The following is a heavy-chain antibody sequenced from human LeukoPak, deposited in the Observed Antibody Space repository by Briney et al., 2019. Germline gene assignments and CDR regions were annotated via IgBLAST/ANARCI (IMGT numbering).Heavy chain of an antibody. Sequence: GGSLRLSCAASGFTFSSYSMNWVRQAPGKGLEWVSYISSSSSTIYYADSVKGRFTISRDNAKNPLYLQMNSLRAEDTAVYYCARAGDDYVWGSYRYQYYFDYWGQGTLVTVSS. CDR1: GFTFSSYS. D-gene: IGHD3-16*02. CDR3: ARAGDDYVWGSYRYQYYFDY. V-gene: IGHV3-48*01. CDR2: ISSSSSTI. J-gene: IGHJ4*02.